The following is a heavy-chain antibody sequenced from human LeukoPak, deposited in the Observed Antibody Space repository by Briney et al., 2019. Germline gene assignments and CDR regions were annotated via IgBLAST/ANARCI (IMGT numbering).Heavy chain of an antibody. D-gene: IGHD2-2*01. CDR1: GFTFSSYS. CDR3: ARDLCSSTSCYPDY. V-gene: IGHV3-48*01. CDR2: ISSSSSTI. J-gene: IGHJ4*02. Sequence: GGSLRLSCPASGFTFSSYSMNWVRQAPGKGLEWVSYISSSSSTIYYADSVKGRFTISRDNAKNSLYLQMNSLRAEDTAVYYCARDLCSSTSCYPDYWGQGTLVTVSS.